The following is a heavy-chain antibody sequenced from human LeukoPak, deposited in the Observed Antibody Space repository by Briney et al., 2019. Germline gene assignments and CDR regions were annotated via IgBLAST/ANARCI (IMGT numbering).Heavy chain of an antibody. Sequence: SETLSLTCTVSGGSISSGDYYWSWIRQPPGKGLEWIGYIYYSGSTYYNPSHKSRVTISVDTSKNQFSLKLSSVTAADTAVYYCARAEYGDYAPFDYWGQGTLVTVSS. CDR1: GGSISSGDYY. CDR2: IYYSGST. D-gene: IGHD4-17*01. CDR3: ARAEYGDYAPFDY. J-gene: IGHJ4*02. V-gene: IGHV4-30-4*08.